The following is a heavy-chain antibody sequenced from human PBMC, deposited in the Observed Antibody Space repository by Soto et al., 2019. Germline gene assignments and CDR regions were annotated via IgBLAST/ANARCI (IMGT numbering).Heavy chain of an antibody. V-gene: IGHV3-30*01. CDR2: TSYDGSNT. D-gene: IGHD5-12*01. J-gene: IGHJ6*02. CDR1: GFTFSSFA. Sequence: QVQLVESGGGVVQPGRSLRLSCAASGFTFSSFAMHWVRQAPGKGLEWVAVTSYDGSNTYYADSVKGRFTISRDNSKNALYLHMNSLRAEDTAVYYCARDGNRGYDWDYYYGMDVWGQGTTVTVSS. CDR3: ARDGNRGYDWDYYYGMDV.